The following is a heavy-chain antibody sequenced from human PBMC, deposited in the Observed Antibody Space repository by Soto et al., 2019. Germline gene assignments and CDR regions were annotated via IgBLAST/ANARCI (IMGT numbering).Heavy chain of an antibody. V-gene: IGHV1-69*13. D-gene: IGHD3-22*01. J-gene: IGHJ4*02. CDR1: GGTFSSYA. Sequence: SVKVSCKASGGTFSSYAIRWVRQAPGQGLEWMGGIIPIFGTANYAQKFQGRVTITADESTSTAYMELSSLRSEDTAVYYCARALNYYYSIPGYWGQGTLVTVSS. CDR3: ARALNYYYSIPGY. CDR2: IIPIFGTA.